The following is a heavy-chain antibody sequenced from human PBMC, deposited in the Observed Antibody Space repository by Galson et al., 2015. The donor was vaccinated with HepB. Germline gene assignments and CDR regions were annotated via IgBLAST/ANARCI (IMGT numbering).Heavy chain of an antibody. V-gene: IGHV3-66*01. CDR3: ARDILRITMVRGVYNYYGMDV. CDR2: IYSGGST. CDR1: GFTVSSNY. D-gene: IGHD3-10*01. J-gene: IGHJ6*02. Sequence: SLRLSCAASGFTVSSNYMSWVRQAPGKGLEWVSVIYSGGSTYYADSVKGRFTISRDNSKNTLYLQMNSLRAEDTAVYYCARDILRITMVRGVYNYYGMDVWGQGTTVTVSS.